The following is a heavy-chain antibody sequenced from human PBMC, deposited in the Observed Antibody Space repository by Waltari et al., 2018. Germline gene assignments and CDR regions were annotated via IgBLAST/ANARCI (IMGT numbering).Heavy chain of an antibody. J-gene: IGHJ4*02. CDR2: ISSSSSTI. Sequence: EVQLVESGGGLVQPGGSLRLSCAASGFTFSSDSMNWVSQAPGKGLEWVSDISSSSSTISYADSVKGRFTISRDNAKNSLFLQMNSLRAEDTAVYYCTRDLYGSGGDYFDPWGQGTLVTVSS. D-gene: IGHD6-19*01. CDR1: GFTFSSDS. CDR3: TRDLYGSGGDYFDP. V-gene: IGHV3-48*04.